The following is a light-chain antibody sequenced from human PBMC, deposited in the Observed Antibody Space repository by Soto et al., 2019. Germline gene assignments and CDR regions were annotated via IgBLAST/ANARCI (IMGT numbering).Light chain of an antibody. CDR3: QQYNNWPPWT. J-gene: IGKJ1*01. Sequence: EIVMTQSPATLSVSPGERATLSCRASQSISTNLAWYQQKPGQAPRLLIYGESTRATAIPARFSGSGSGTEFTITISRLQSEDFAVYYCQQYNNWPPWTFGQGTKVEIK. CDR2: GES. CDR1: QSISTN. V-gene: IGKV3D-15*01.